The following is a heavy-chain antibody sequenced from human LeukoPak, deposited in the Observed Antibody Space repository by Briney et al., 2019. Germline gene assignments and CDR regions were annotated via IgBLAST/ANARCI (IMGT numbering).Heavy chain of an antibody. CDR2: IIPILGIA. V-gene: IGHV1-69*04. Sequence: SVKVSCKASGGTFSSYAISWVRQAPGQGLEWMGRIIPILGIANYAQKFQGRVTITADKSTSTAYMELSSLRSEDTAVYYCARQYVLYCGGDCYQPVGYYYYGMDVWGQGTTVTVSS. D-gene: IGHD2-21*02. CDR1: GGTFSSYA. J-gene: IGHJ6*02. CDR3: ARQYVLYCGGDCYQPVGYYYYGMDV.